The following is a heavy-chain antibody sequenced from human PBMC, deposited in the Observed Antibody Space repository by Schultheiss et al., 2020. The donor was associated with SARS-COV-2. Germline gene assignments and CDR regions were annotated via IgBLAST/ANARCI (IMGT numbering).Heavy chain of an antibody. Sequence: GGSLRLSCAASGFTFSTHAMSWVRQAPGKGLEWVSTISGSGGRTQYADSVKGRFTISRDNSKNTLYLQMNSLRAEDTAVYYCAKDVTGRFDYWGQGTLVTVSS. CDR3: AKDVTGRFDY. J-gene: IGHJ4*02. D-gene: IGHD7-27*01. CDR2: ISGSGGRT. V-gene: IGHV3-23*01. CDR1: GFTFSTHA.